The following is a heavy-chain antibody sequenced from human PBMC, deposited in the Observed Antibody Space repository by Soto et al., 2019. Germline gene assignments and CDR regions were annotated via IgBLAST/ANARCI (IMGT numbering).Heavy chain of an antibody. CDR3: AKAGYSYGYTFDY. CDR2: ISYDGSNK. Sequence: PGGSLRLSCAASGFTFRSYGMHWVRQAPGKGLEWVAVISYDGSNKYYADTVKGRFTISRDNSKNTLYLQMNSLRAEDTAVYYCAKAGYSYGYTFDYWGQGTLVTVSS. CDR1: GFTFRSYG. J-gene: IGHJ4*02. V-gene: IGHV3-30*18. D-gene: IGHD5-18*01.